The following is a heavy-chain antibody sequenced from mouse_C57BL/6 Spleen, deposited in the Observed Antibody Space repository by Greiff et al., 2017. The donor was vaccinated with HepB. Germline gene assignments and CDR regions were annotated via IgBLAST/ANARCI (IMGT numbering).Heavy chain of an antibody. V-gene: IGHV1-66*01. CDR2: IYPGSGNT. Sequence: QVQLKQSGPELVKPGASVKISCKASGYSFTSYYIHWVKQRPGQGLEWIGWIYPGSGNTKYNEKFKGKATLTADTSSSTAYMQLSSLTSEDSAVYYCAREALDDRYFDVWGTGTTVTVSS. CDR3: AREALDDRYFDV. J-gene: IGHJ1*03. D-gene: IGHD1-2*01. CDR1: GYSFTSYY.